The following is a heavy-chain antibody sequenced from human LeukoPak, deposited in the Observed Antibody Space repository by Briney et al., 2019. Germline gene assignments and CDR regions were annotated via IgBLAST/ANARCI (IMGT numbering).Heavy chain of an antibody. CDR3: ARHRDFWSREPWFDP. V-gene: IGHV4-4*09. D-gene: IGHD3-3*01. CDR2: IYTSGST. J-gene: IGHJ5*02. CDR1: GGSISSYY. Sequence: SETLSLTCTVSGGSISSYYWSWVRQPPGKGLEWIGYIYTSGSTNYNPSLKSRVTISVDTSKNQFSLKLSSMTAADTAVYYCARHRDFWSREPWFDPWGQGTMVTVSS.